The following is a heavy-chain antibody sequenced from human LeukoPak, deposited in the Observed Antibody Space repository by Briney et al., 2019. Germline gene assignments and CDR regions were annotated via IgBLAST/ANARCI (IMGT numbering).Heavy chain of an antibody. D-gene: IGHD3-10*01. V-gene: IGHV4-59*08. CDR1: GGSISSYY. J-gene: IGHJ4*02. CDR2: IYYSGST. CDR3: ARHSRRGITMVRGPDY. Sequence: SETLSLTCTVSGGSISSYYWSWIRQPPGKGLEWIGYIYYSGSTNCNPSLKSRVTISVDTSKNQFSLKLSSVTAADTAVYYCARHSRRGITMVRGPDYWGQGALVTVSS.